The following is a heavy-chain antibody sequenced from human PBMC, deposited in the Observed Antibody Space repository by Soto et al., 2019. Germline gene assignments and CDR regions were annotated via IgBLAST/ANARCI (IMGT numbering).Heavy chain of an antibody. CDR2: ISAYNGNT. CDR1: GYTFTSYG. D-gene: IGHD3-3*01. J-gene: IGHJ4*02. CDR3: ARDRILRFLEWSAEYYFDY. V-gene: IGHV1-18*01. Sequence: GASVKVSCKASGYTFTSYGISWVRQAPGQGLEWMGWISAYNGNTNYAQKLQGRVTMTTDTSTSTAYMELRSLRSDDTAVYYCARDRILRFLEWSAEYYFDYWGQGTLVTVSS.